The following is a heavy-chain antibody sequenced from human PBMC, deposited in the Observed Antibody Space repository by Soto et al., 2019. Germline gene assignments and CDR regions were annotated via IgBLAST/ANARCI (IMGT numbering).Heavy chain of an antibody. Sequence: ASGKVSCKASGYTFTSYAIHWVRQAPGQKLEWMRWINTGDGNTKYSQKFQGRVIITRDRSASTVYVDLSSLRSEETAVYYCARDRAMVRGQRYYYYYSGMDVWGQGTTVTVS. J-gene: IGHJ6*02. CDR3: ARDRAMVRGQRYYYYYSGMDV. CDR2: INTGDGNT. CDR1: GYTFTSYA. V-gene: IGHV1-3*04. D-gene: IGHD3-10*01.